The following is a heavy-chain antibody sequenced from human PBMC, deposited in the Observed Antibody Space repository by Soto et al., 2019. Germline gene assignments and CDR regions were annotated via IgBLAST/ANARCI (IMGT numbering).Heavy chain of an antibody. V-gene: IGHV3-23*01. CDR3: AGEAVQLSAFDI. Sequence: GGSLRLSCAASGFTFSSYAMSWVRQAPGKGLEWVSVISGGGGSTYYADSVKGRLTISRDNTKNTLYLQMNSLRAEDPAVSYCAGEAVQLSAFDIWGQGTMV. CDR1: GFTFSSYA. J-gene: IGHJ3*02. CDR2: ISGGGGST. D-gene: IGHD6-6*01.